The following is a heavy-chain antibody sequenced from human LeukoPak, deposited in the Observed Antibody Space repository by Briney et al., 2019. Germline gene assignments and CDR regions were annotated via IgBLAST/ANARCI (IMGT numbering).Heavy chain of an antibody. J-gene: IGHJ4*02. CDR2: IYYSGST. V-gene: IGHV4-59*01. CDR1: GGSISSYY. D-gene: IGHD5-18*01. Sequence: SETLSLTCTVPGGSISSYYWNWIRQPPGKGLEWIGYIYYSGSTSYNPSLKSRVTILVDKSKNQFSLKLSSVTAADTAVYYCARGGYSYVNYFDYWGQGTLVTVSS. CDR3: ARGGYSYVNYFDY.